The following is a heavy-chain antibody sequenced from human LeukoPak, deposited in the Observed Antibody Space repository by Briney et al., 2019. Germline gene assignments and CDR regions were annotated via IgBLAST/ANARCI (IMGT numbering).Heavy chain of an antibody. J-gene: IGHJ3*02. V-gene: IGHV3-66*02. D-gene: IGHD6-19*01. Sequence: GGSLRLSCAASGFTVSSNHMSWVRQAPGKGLEWVSVIYSGGSTYYADSVKGRFTISRDNSKNTLYLQMNSLRAEDTAVYYCAREGSSVSDAFDIWGQGTMVTVSS. CDR2: IYSGGST. CDR3: AREGSSVSDAFDI. CDR1: GFTVSSNH.